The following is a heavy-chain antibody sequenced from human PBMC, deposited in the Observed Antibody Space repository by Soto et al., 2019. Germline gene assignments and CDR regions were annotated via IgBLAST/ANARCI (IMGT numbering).Heavy chain of an antibody. CDR3: ARGGNYYGSGTNWFDP. Sequence: SETLSLTCTVSGGSISSYYLSWIRQPPGKGLEWIGYIYYSGSTNYNPSLKSRVTISVDTSKNQFSLKLSSVTAADTAVYYCARGGNYYGSGTNWFDPWGQGTLVTVSS. D-gene: IGHD3-10*01. CDR2: IYYSGST. CDR1: GGSISSYY. V-gene: IGHV4-59*01. J-gene: IGHJ5*02.